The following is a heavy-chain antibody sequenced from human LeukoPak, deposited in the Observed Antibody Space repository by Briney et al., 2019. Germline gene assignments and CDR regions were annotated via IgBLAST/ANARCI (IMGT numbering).Heavy chain of an antibody. CDR1: GYTFTSYG. V-gene: IGHV1-69*13. D-gene: IGHD5-24*01. CDR2: IIPIFGTA. J-gene: IGHJ4*02. Sequence: AASVKVSCKASGYTFTSYGISWVRQAPGQGLEWMGGIIPIFGTANYAQKFQGRVTITADESTSTAYMELSSLRSEDTAVYYCATGLSLLDGYNNYWGQGTLVTVSS. CDR3: ATGLSLLDGYNNY.